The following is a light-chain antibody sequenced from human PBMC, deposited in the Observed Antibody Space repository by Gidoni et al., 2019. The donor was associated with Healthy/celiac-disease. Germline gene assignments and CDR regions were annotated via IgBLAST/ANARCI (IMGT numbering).Light chain of an antibody. CDR3: QQSYSTLALT. CDR2: AAS. J-gene: IGKJ4*01. V-gene: IGKV1-39*01. Sequence: DIQMSKSPSSLSASVGDRVTITCRASQSISSYLNWYQQKPGKAPKLLIYAASSLQSGVPSRFSGSGSCTDFTLTISSLQPEDFATYYCQQSYSTLALTFGGGTKVEIK. CDR1: QSISSY.